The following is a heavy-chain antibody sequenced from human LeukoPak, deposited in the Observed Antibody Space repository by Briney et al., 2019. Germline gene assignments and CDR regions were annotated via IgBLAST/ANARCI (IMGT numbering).Heavy chain of an antibody. CDR2: IWYDGSNK. V-gene: IGHV3-33*01. D-gene: IGHD1-26*01. Sequence: GGSLRLSCAASGFTFSSYGMHWVRQAPGKGLERVAVIWYDGSNKYYADSVKGRFTISRDNSKNTLYLQMNSLRAEDTAVYYCAREWWELGRRYFDYWGQGTLVTVSS. CDR3: AREWWELGRRYFDY. CDR1: GFTFSSYG. J-gene: IGHJ4*02.